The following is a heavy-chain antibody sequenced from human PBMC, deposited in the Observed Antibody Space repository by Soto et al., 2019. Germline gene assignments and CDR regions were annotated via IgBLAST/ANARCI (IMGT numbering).Heavy chain of an antibody. D-gene: IGHD7-27*01. V-gene: IGHV4-59*01. J-gene: IGHJ6*02. CDR3: ASRTGRGYYGMDV. CDR1: GGSISSYY. Sequence: SETLSLTCTVSGGSISSYYWSWIRQPPGKGLEWVGYAYYSGATNYNPSLKSRVTISVDTSKNQFSLKLSSVTAADTAVYYCASRTGRGYYGMDVWGQGTTVTVS. CDR2: AYYSGAT.